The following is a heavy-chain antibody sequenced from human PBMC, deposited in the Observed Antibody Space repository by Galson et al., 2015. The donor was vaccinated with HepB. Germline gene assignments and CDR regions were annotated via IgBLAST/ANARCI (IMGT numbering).Heavy chain of an antibody. J-gene: IGHJ4*02. D-gene: IGHD2-2*01. V-gene: IGHV3-23*01. CDR2: ISENGGST. Sequence: SLRLSCAASGFTFKSHSMSWVRQAPGKGLEWVSAISENGGSTHYADSGKGRFTISRDNSKNTLYLQMNSVRAEDTAVYYCARDQGYCSGITCLIYDYWGQGTVVTVS. CDR3: ARDQGYCSGITCLIYDY. CDR1: GFTFKSHS.